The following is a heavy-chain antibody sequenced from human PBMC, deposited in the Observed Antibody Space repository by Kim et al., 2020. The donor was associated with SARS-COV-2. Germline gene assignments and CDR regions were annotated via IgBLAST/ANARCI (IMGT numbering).Heavy chain of an antibody. CDR3: ARGRGSFENWFDP. CDR2: IYHSGST. J-gene: IGHJ5*02. CDR1: GGSISSGGYS. D-gene: IGHD1-26*01. V-gene: IGHV4-30-2*01. Sequence: SETLSLTCAVSGGSISSGGYSWSWIRQPPGKGLEWIGYIYHSGSTYYNPSLKSRVTISVDRSKNQFSLKLSSVTAADTAVYYCARGRGSFENWFDPWGQGTLVTVSS.